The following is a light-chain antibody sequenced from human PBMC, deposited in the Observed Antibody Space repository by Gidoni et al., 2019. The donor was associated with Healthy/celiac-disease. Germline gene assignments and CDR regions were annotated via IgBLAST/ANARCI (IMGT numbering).Light chain of an antibody. V-gene: IGKV3-20*01. CDR2: GAS. Sequence: EIVLTPSPGTLSLSPGDRATLSCSASQSVSSSYLAWYQQKPGQAPRLLIYGASSRATGIPDRFSGSGCGTDFTLTSSRLEPEDFAVYYCQQYGSSPRTFGQXTKVEIK. CDR3: QQYGSSPRT. J-gene: IGKJ1*01. CDR1: QSVSSSY.